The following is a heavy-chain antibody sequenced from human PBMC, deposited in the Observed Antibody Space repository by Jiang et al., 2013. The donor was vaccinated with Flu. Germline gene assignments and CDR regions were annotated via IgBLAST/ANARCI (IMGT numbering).Heavy chain of an antibody. Sequence: GAEVKKPGASVKVSCKASGYTFTDYGISWVRQAPGQGLEWMGWISAYNGNTDHAQKVQGRVTMTTDISTSTAYMELRSLRSDDTAVYYCARDNYNILDWLLHGGKLRLTYWGQGTLVTGLL. D-gene: IGHD3/OR15-3a*01. CDR2: ISAYNGNT. CDR1: GYTFTDYG. CDR3: ARDNYNILDWLLHGGKLRLTY. V-gene: IGHV1-18*01. J-gene: IGHJ4*02.